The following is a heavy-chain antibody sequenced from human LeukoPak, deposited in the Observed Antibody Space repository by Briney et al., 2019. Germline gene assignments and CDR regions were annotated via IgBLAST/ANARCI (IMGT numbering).Heavy chain of an antibody. V-gene: IGHV3-30*04. CDR3: ARDLYYYDSSGYYG. CDR2: ISYDGSNK. J-gene: IGHJ4*02. D-gene: IGHD3-22*01. CDR1: GFTFSSYA. Sequence: PGRSLRLSCAASGFTFSSYAMHWVRQAPGKRLEWVAVISYDGSNKYYADSVKGRFTISRDNSKNTLYLQMNSLRAEDTAVYYCARDLYYYDSSGYYGWGQGTLVTVSS.